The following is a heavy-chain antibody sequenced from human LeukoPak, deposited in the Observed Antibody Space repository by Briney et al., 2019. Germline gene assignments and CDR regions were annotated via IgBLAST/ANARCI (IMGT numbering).Heavy chain of an antibody. CDR2: IYYSGST. CDR1: GGSISSYY. Sequence: SETLSLTCTVSGGSISSYYWSWIRQPPGKGLEWIGYIYYSGSTNYNPSLKSRVTISVDMSKNQFSLKLSSVTAADTAVYYCARDGNSSGYPYYFDYWGQGTLVTVSS. V-gene: IGHV4-59*12. CDR3: ARDGNSSGYPYYFDY. J-gene: IGHJ4*02. D-gene: IGHD3-22*01.